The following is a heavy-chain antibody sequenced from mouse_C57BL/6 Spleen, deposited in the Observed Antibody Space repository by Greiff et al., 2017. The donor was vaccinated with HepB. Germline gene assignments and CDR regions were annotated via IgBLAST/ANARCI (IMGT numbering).Heavy chain of an antibody. J-gene: IGHJ4*01. CDR1: GYTFTSYW. D-gene: IGHD2-3*01. CDR2: IHPNSGST. V-gene: IGHV1-64*01. Sequence: VQLKQPGAELVKPGASVKLSCKASGYTFTSYWMHWVKQRPGQGLEWIGMIHPNSGSTNYNEKFKSKATLTVDKSSSTAYMQLSSLTSEDSAVYYCARVYDGYYHYYAMDYWGQGTSVTVSS. CDR3: ARVYDGYYHYYAMDY.